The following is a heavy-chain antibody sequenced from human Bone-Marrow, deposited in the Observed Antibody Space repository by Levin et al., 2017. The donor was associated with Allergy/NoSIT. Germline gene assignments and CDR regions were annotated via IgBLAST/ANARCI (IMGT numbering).Heavy chain of an antibody. Sequence: GGSLRLSCTASGFTSTDYPMSWVRQAPGKGLEWVGFIRSKVSGGTTEYAASVKGRFTISKDNSETIAYLQMNSLKTEDTAVYYCARGPIFYATSLDYWGQGSQVTVSS. CDR3: ARGPIFYATSLDY. CDR1: GFTSTDYP. D-gene: IGHD3-9*01. CDR2: IRSKVSGGTT. V-gene: IGHV3-49*04. J-gene: IGHJ4*02.